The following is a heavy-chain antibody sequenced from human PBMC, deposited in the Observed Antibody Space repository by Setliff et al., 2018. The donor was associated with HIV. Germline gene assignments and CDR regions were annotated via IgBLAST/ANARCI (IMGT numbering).Heavy chain of an antibody. CDR3: ARGRQIGIEGAGAFDI. CDR1: GGSISNYYW. Sequence: SETLSLTCIVSGGSISNYYWWTWVRQPPGKGLEWIGEIYHSGTTDYKPSLKSRVTMSLDQAKKQLSLRLSYVTAADTSVYYCARGRQIGIEGAGAFDIWGPGTVVTVSS. V-gene: IGHV4-4*02. D-gene: IGHD1-26*01. CDR2: IYHSGTT. J-gene: IGHJ3*02.